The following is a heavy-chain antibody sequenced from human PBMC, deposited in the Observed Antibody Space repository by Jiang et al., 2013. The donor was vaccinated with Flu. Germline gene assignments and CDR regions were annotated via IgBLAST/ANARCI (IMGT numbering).Heavy chain of an antibody. J-gene: IGHJ6*02. V-gene: IGHV1-46*02. CDR1: AETLNNHY. CDR3: AREESDGKLRFLEFKVGYYGMDV. D-gene: IGHD3-3*01. CDR2: INPNGGST. Sequence: CKASAETLNNHYINWVRLAPGQGLEWVGIINPNGGSTTYAQKFQGRVTMTRETSTNTAYMELSSLRSDDTAVYYCAREESDGKLRFLEFKVGYYGMDVWGQGTTVIVSS.